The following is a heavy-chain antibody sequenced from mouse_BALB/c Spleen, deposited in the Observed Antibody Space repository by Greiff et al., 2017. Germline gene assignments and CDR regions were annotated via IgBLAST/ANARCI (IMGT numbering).Heavy chain of an antibody. D-gene: IGHD2-1*01. Sequence: DVKLVESGGGLVQPGGSRKLSCAASGFTFSSFGMHWVRQAPEKGLEWVAYISSGSSTIYYADTVKGRFTISRDNPKNTLFLQMTSLRSEDTAMYYCARGGNYVGFDYWGQGTTLTVSS. CDR3: ARGGNYVGFDY. CDR1: GFTFSSFG. V-gene: IGHV5-17*02. CDR2: ISSGSSTI. J-gene: IGHJ2*01.